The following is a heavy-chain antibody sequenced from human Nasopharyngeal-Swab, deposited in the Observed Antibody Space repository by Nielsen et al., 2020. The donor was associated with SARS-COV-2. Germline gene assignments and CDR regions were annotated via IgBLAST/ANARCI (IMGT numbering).Heavy chain of an antibody. J-gene: IGHJ6*03. CDR1: GYTFTIYG. V-gene: IGHV1-18*04. D-gene: IGHD5-18*01. CDR3: ARAVAPVDTAMVTFMYYYYYYMDV. CDR2: ISAYNGNT. Sequence: ASVKVSCKASGYTFTIYGISWVRQAPGQGLEWMGWISAYNGNTNYAQKLQGRVTMTTDTSTSTAYMELRSLRSDDTAVYYCARAVAPVDTAMVTFMYYYYYYMDVWGKGTTVTVSS.